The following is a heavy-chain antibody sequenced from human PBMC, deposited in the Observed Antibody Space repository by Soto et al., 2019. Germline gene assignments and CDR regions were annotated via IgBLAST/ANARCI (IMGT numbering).Heavy chain of an antibody. J-gene: IGHJ4*02. CDR1: GFTFSDHY. CDR3: ARGHSSFDY. CDR2: STNKANGYTT. V-gene: IGHV3-72*01. D-gene: IGHD4-4*01. Sequence: EVHLVESGGGLVQPGGSLRLSCAASGFTFSDHYMDWVRQAPGKGLEWVGRSTNKANGYTTGYAASVKGRFTISRDDSKDSLYLLMDSLKSEDTAVYYCARGHSSFDYWGQGTLVTVST.